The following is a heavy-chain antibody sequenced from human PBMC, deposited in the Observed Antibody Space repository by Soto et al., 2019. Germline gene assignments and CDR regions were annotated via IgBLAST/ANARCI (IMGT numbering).Heavy chain of an antibody. CDR3: ARDRYGESSSTSCYGMDV. Sequence: QVQLVQSGAEVKKPGSSVKVSCKASGGTFSSYAISWVRQAPGQGLEWMGGIIPIFGTANYAQKFQGRVTITADESTSTAYMELSSLRSEDTAVYHCARDRYGESSSTSCYGMDVWGQGTTVTVSS. CDR1: GGTFSSYA. CDR2: IIPIFGTA. D-gene: IGHD2-2*01. J-gene: IGHJ6*02. V-gene: IGHV1-69*01.